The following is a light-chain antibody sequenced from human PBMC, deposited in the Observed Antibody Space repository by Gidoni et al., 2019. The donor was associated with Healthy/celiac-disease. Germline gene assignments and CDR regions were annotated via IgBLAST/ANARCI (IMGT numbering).Light chain of an antibody. CDR3: QVWDSSYVV. V-gene: IGLV3-9*01. Sequence: SYELTQPLSVSVALGQTARITCGGNNIGSRHVHWYQQTPGQAPVLVIYRDSNRPSGIPERFSGSNSGNTATLTISRAQAGDEADYYCQVWDSSYVVFGGGTKLTVL. CDR2: RDS. J-gene: IGLJ2*01. CDR1: NIGSRH.